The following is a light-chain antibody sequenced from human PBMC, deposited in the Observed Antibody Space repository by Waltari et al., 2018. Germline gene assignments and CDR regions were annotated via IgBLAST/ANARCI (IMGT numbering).Light chain of an antibody. J-gene: IGLJ2*01. V-gene: IGLV1-44*01. CDR1: NSNIGSSA. Sequence: QSVMTQPTSASGTPGQRVTISCSGSNSNIGSSAVNWYRQLPGAAPKVLIYSDNSPPSGVPVRFSGSKSGTSASLAITGLQSEDEADYYCASWEYRLNGILFGGGTSLTVL. CDR3: ASWEYRLNGIL. CDR2: SDN.